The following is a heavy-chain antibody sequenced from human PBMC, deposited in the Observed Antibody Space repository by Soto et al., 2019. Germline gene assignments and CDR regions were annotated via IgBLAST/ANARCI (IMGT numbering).Heavy chain of an antibody. D-gene: IGHD3-10*01. V-gene: IGHV4-30-4*01. CDR3: AREDYYGSGTPDY. CDR1: GGSISSGDYY. CDR2: IYYSGST. J-gene: IGHJ4*02. Sequence: SETLSLTCTVSGGSISSGDYYWSWIRQPPGKGLEWIGYIYYSGSTYYNPSLKSRVTISVDTSKNQFSLKLSSVTAADTAVYYCAREDYYGSGTPDYWGQGTLVTVS.